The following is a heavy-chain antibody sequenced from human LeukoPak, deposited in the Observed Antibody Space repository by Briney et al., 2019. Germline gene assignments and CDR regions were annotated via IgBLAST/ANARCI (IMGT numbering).Heavy chain of an antibody. V-gene: IGHV1-46*01. J-gene: IGHJ4*02. D-gene: IGHD3-9*01. CDR2: VNPSGGST. CDR1: GYTFTSYY. Sequence: ASVKVSCKASGYTFTSYYMHWVRQAPGQGLEWMGIVNPSGGSTSYAQKFQGRVTMTRDTSTSTVYMELSSLRSEDTAVYYCAGGVLTGYYPLYWGQGTLVTVSS. CDR3: AGGVLTGYYPLY.